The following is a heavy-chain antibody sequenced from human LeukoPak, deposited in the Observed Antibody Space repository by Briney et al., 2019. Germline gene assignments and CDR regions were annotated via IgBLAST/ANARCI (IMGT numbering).Heavy chain of an antibody. J-gene: IGHJ3*02. CDR1: GFTFNSYA. Sequence: PGGSLRLSCAASGFTFNSYAMYWVRQAPGKGLEWVSGIFGSGGSAHYADSVKGRFTISRDNAKNSLYLQMNSLRAEDTALYYCAKDTEIGSGSYVDAFDIWGQGTMVTVSS. CDR3: AKDTEIGSGSYVDAFDI. D-gene: IGHD3-10*01. V-gene: IGHV3-23*01. CDR2: IFGSGGSA.